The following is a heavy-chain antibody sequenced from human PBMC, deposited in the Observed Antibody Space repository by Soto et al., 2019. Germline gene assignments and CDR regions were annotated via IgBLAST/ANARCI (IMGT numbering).Heavy chain of an antibody. CDR3: ARDVEGTVTCRGAFGI. V-gene: IGHV4-31*03. CDR1: GGSIRNDNFY. J-gene: IGHJ3*02. D-gene: IGHD4-4*01. Sequence: QVQLQESGQGLVKPSQTLSLTCTVSGGSIRNDNFYWSYLRQRPGKGLEWIGNISYSGYTYYHSSLKSRVIISVDPSNNQVSLILNSVTAADTAVYYCARDVEGTVTCRGAFGIWGRGTLVTVSS. CDR2: ISYSGYT.